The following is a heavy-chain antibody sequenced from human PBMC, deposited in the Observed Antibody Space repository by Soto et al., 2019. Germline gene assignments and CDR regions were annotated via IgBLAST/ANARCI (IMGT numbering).Heavy chain of an antibody. CDR2: IIPIFGTA. D-gene: IGHD3-10*01. V-gene: IGHV1-69*13. CDR1: GGTFSSYA. J-gene: IGHJ6*02. CDR3: ATSLPRELLWFGEPTAWGGYYYGMDV. Sequence: ASVKVSCKASGGTFSSYAISWVRQAPGQGLEWMGGIIPIFGTANYAQKFQGRVTITADESTSTAYMELSSLRSEDTAVYYCATSLPRELLWFGEPTAWGGYYYGMDVWGQGTTVTVSS.